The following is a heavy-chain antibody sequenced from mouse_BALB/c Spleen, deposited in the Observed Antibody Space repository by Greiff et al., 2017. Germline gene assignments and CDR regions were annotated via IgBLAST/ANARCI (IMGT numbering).Heavy chain of an antibody. D-gene: IGHD1-1*01. Sequence: QVQLQQPGAELVKPGASVKLSCKASGYTFTSYWMHWVKQRPGQGLEWIGEIDPSDSYTNYNQKFKGKATLTVDKSSSTAYMQLSSLTSEDSAVYYCARGGLLPLDYWGQGTSVTVSS. J-gene: IGHJ4*01. CDR3: ARGGLLPLDY. CDR1: GYTFTSYW. V-gene: IGHV1-69*02. CDR2: IDPSDSYT.